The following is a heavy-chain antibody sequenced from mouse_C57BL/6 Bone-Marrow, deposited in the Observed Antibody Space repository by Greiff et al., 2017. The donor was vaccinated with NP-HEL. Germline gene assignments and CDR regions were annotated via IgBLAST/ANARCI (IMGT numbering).Heavy chain of an antibody. V-gene: IGHV5-17*01. J-gene: IGHJ4*01. D-gene: IGHD1-3*01. Sequence: EVQRVESGGGLVKPGGSLKLSCAASGFTFSDYGMHWVRQAPETGLEWVAYISSGSSTIYYADTVKGRFTISRDNAKNTLFLQMTSLRSEDTAMYYCAKLTPVYAMDYWGQGTSVTVSS. CDR2: ISSGSSTI. CDR1: GFTFSDYG. CDR3: AKLTPVYAMDY.